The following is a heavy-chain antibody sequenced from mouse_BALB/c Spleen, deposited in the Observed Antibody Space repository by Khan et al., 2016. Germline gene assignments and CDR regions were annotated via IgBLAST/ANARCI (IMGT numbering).Heavy chain of an antibody. CDR1: GFNIKDTY. CDR3: ARSPYDYDVGFAY. Sequence: VQLQQSGAELVKPGASVKLSCTASGFNIKDTYMHWVKQRPEQGLEWIGRIDPATGNTKYDPKFQGTATITADTSSNTAYLQLSSLTSEDTAVYYCARSPYDYDVGFAYWGQGTLVTVSA. J-gene: IGHJ3*01. CDR2: IDPATGNT. D-gene: IGHD2-4*01. V-gene: IGHV14-3*02.